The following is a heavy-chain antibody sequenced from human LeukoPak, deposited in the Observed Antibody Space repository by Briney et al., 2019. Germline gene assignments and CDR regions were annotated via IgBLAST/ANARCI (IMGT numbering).Heavy chain of an antibody. CDR1: GYSISSGYY. J-gene: IGHJ3*02. CDR3: ARVSTTVIDVSDDAFDI. Sequence: PSETLSLTCTVSGYSISSGYYWGWIRKPPGKGLEWIGSIYHSGSTYYNPSLKSRVTISVDTSKNQFSLKLSSVTAADTAVYYSARVSTTVIDVSDDAFDIWGQGTMDTVSS. D-gene: IGHD4-17*01. CDR2: IYHSGST. V-gene: IGHV4-38-2*02.